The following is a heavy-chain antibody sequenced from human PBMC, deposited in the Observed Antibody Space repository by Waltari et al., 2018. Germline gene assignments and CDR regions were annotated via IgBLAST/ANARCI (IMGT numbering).Heavy chain of an antibody. CDR1: GFTLSSYA. CDR3: AKVYSGSYEGDY. J-gene: IGHJ4*02. Sequence: EVQLLESGGGLVQHGGSMRLSGAASGFTLSSYAMRWVRQAPGKGLEWVSVIYSGGSTYYADSVKGRFTISRDNSKNTLYLQMNSLRAEDTAVYYCAKVYSGSYEGDYWGQGTLVTVSS. V-gene: IGHV3-23*03. CDR2: IYSGGST. D-gene: IGHD1-26*01.